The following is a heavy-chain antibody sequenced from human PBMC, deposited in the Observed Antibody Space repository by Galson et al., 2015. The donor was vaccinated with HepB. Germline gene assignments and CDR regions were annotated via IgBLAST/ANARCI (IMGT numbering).Heavy chain of an antibody. V-gene: IGHV3-21*01. Sequence: SLRLSCAASGFTFSSYSMNWVRQAPGKGLEWVSSISSSSSYIYYADSVKGRFTISRDNAKNSLYLQMNSLRAEDTAVYYCARVSPSPHSSGWYVVAFDIWGQGTMVTVSS. CDR1: GFTFSSYS. CDR3: ARVSPSPHSSGWYVVAFDI. J-gene: IGHJ3*02. CDR2: ISSSSSYI. D-gene: IGHD6-19*01.